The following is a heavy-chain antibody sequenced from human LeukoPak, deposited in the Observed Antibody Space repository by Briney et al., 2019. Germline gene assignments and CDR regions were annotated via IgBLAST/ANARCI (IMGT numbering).Heavy chain of an antibody. CDR3: ARDPSGDSGSFP. V-gene: IGHV3-7*04. CDR1: GFTFSSYW. D-gene: IGHD1-26*01. Sequence: GGSLRLSCAASGFTFSSYWMSWGRQAPGKGLEWLANIKEDGSEKYYVDSVKGRFTISRDNAKNSLYLQMNSLRAEGTAVYYCARDPSGDSGSFPWGQGTLVTVSS. J-gene: IGHJ5*02. CDR2: IKEDGSEK.